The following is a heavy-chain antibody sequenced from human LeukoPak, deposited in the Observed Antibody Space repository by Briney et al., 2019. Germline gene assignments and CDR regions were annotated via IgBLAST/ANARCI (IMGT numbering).Heavy chain of an antibody. J-gene: IGHJ4*02. CDR3: ARAGIAARPMTFDY. D-gene: IGHD6-6*01. V-gene: IGHV1-2*02. Sequence: GASVKVSCKASGYTFTGYYMHWVRQAPGQGLEWMGWINPNSGGTNYAQKFQGRVTMTRDTSISTAYMELSRLRSDDTAVYYCARAGIAARPMTFDYWGQGTLVTVSS. CDR1: GYTFTGYY. CDR2: INPNSGGT.